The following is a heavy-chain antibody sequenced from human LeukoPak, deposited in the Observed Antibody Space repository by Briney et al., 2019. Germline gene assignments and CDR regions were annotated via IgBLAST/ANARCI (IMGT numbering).Heavy chain of an antibody. Sequence: SETLSLTCTVSGGSISNTNYYWAWIRQPPGRGLEWIGSIYYTGTTFDNPSLKSRVTLSVDTSKNQFSLRLTSVTAADTAFYYCARGGIRGYSAFDNLDFWGLGTHVTVSS. CDR3: ARGGIRGYSAFDNLDF. CDR1: GGSISNTNYY. D-gene: IGHD5-12*01. CDR2: IYYTGTT. J-gene: IGHJ4*02. V-gene: IGHV4-39*07.